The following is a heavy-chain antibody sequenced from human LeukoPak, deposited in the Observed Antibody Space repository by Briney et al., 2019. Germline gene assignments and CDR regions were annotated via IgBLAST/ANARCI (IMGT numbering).Heavy chain of an antibody. D-gene: IGHD3-22*01. CDR2: TYYRSKWYT. J-gene: IGHJ4*02. CDR3: ARVPRLSYYDSSGSFDY. CDR1: GDSVSSNSAA. V-gene: IGHV6-1*01. Sequence: PSQTLSLTCAISGDSVSSNSAAWNWIRQSPSRGLEWLGRTYYRSKWYTDYAVSVKSRITINPDTSKNQFSLQLNSVTPEDTAVYYCARVPRLSYYDSSGSFDYWGQGTLVTVSS.